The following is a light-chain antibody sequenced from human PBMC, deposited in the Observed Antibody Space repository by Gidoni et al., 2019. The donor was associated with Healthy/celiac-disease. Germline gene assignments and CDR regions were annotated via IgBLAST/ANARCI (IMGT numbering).Light chain of an antibody. CDR3: QQYDNLSLT. CDR2: DAS. Sequence: DIQLTQSTSSLSASVGDRVTITCQASQDISNYLNWYQQKPGKAPKLLIYDASNLETGVPSRFSGSGSGTDFTFTISSLQPEDIATYYCQQYDNLSLTFGGGTKVEIK. V-gene: IGKV1-33*01. J-gene: IGKJ4*01. CDR1: QDISNY.